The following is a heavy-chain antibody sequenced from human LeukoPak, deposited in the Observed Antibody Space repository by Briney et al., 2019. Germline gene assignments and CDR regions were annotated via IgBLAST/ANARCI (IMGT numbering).Heavy chain of an antibody. Sequence: SETLSLTCTVSGDSISSYYWSWIRQPPGKGLEWITYIHYSGNTKYNPSLKSRATASVDTSKNQVSLNLNSVTAADTAVYYCARLGDGFNTAGGFDYWGQGTLVTVSS. J-gene: IGHJ4*02. CDR1: GDSISSYY. CDR2: IHYSGNT. CDR3: ARLGDGFNTAGGFDY. V-gene: IGHV4-59*01. D-gene: IGHD5-24*01.